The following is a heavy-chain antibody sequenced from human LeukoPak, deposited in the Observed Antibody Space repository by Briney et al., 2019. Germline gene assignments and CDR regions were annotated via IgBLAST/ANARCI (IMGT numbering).Heavy chain of an antibody. D-gene: IGHD4-23*01. Sequence: GGSLRLSCAASGFSFSSHAMHWVRQAPGKGLEYVSAISGNGHGTWYGDSVKGRFSISRDNSEQMLYLQMGSLRAEDMAVYYCAKDMSVGHNGGYFDYWGQGTLVTVSS. CDR1: GFSFSSHA. J-gene: IGHJ4*02. CDR2: ISGNGHGT. CDR3: AKDMSVGHNGGYFDY. V-gene: IGHV3-64*02.